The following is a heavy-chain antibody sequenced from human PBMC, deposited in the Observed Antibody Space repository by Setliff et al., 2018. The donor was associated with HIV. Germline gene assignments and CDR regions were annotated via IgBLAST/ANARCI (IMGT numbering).Heavy chain of an antibody. CDR1: GFIFSSHW. D-gene: IGHD5-12*01. V-gene: IGHV3-7*01. J-gene: IGHJ5*02. CDR3: AGMTVASGRTDRFDP. Sequence: GGSLRLSCAASGFIFSSHWMSWVRQTAGKGLEWVANINQDGTEKYYLDSVKGRFTISRDNTKKSLFLQMSSLRAEDTGIYYCAGMTVASGRTDRFDPWGQGTLVTVSS. CDR2: INQDGTEK.